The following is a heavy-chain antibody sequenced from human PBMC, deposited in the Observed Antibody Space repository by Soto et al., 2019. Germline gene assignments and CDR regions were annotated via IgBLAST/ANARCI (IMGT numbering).Heavy chain of an antibody. J-gene: IGHJ6*02. CDR2: IDPSDSYA. V-gene: IGHV5-10-1*01. Sequence: GESLKISCKGSGYSFTSYWISWVRQMPGKGLEWMGRIDPSDSYANYSQSFQGHATISADKSISTAYLQWSSLKASDTAMYYCASRPLPRTGGMDVWGQGTTVSVSS. CDR1: GYSFTSYW. D-gene: IGHD7-27*01. CDR3: ASRPLPRTGGMDV.